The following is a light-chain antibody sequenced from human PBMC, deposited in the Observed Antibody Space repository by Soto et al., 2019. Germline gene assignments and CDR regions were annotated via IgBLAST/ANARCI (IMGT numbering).Light chain of an antibody. CDR2: DAS. Sequence: DTQMTQSTSTLSACXXDRVTITCGASESISKWLAWYQQKPXXAPKLLIYDASTLESGVPSRVSGSGSGTEFTLTISSLQPDDFATYYCHSRAFGQGTRLEI. CDR1: ESISKW. J-gene: IGKJ5*01. V-gene: IGKV1-5*01. CDR3: HSRA.